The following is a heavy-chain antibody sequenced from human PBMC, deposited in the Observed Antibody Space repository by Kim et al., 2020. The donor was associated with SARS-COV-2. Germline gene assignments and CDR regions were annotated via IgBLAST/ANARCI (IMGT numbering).Heavy chain of an antibody. CDR2: INPSGGST. CDR1: GYTFTSYY. D-gene: IGHD6-19*01. CDR3: ARGEYSSGWSRLGFDY. V-gene: IGHV1-46*01. Sequence: ASVKVSCKASGYTFTSYYMHWVRQAPGQGLEWLGIINPSGGSTSYAQKFQGRVTMTRDTSTSTVYMELSSLRSEDTAVYYCARGEYSSGWSRLGFDYWGQGTLVTVSS. J-gene: IGHJ4*02.